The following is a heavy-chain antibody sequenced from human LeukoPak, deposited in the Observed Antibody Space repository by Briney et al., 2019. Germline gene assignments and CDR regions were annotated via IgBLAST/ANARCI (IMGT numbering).Heavy chain of an antibody. CDR1: GGSVSSGSYY. V-gene: IGHV4-61*01. D-gene: IGHD5-24*01. CDR2: IYYSGST. J-gene: IGHJ4*02. CDR3: ARIPFGRDAYKRSDS. Sequence: PSETLSLTCTVSGGSVSSGSYYWSWIRQPPGKGLEGIAYIYYSGSTDNSPSLKSRVTISVDTSKNQFSLKLSSVTAADTAVYYCARIPFGRDAYKRSDSWGQGTLVTVSS.